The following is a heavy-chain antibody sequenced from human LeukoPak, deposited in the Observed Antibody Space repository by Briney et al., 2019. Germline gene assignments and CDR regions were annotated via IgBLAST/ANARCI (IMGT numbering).Heavy chain of an antibody. D-gene: IGHD1-26*01. Sequence: SETLSLTCSVSGGSISSYYWSWIRQPPGKGLEWIGYIYYSGRTSYNPSLKSRVTISVDTSKNQFSLRLSSVTAADTAVYYCARVKWELPIPDYFDYWGQGTLVTVSS. CDR1: GGSISSYY. CDR2: IYYSGRT. CDR3: ARVKWELPIPDYFDY. V-gene: IGHV4-59*12. J-gene: IGHJ4*02.